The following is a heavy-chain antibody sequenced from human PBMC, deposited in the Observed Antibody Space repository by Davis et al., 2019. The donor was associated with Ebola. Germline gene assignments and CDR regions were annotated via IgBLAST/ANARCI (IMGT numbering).Heavy chain of an antibody. CDR2: ISSSSSTI. CDR3: ASGMYYYGSEAFYGMDV. Sequence: GESLKISCAASGFTFSSYSMNWVRQAPGKGLEWVSYISSSSSTIYYADSVKGRFTISRDNAKNSLYLQMNSLRAEDTAVYYCASGMYYYGSEAFYGMDVWGRGTTVTVSS. D-gene: IGHD3-10*01. V-gene: IGHV3-48*01. CDR1: GFTFSSYS. J-gene: IGHJ6*02.